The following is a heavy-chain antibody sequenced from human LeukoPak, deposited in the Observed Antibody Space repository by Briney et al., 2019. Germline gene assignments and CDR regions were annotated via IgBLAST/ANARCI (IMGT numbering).Heavy chain of an antibody. CDR1: GGSISSSSYY. CDR3: ARGSSSGWYQGIAGFDI. CDR2: IYYSGST. D-gene: IGHD6-19*01. V-gene: IGHV4-61*05. Sequence: SETLSLTCTVSGGSISSSSYYWGWIRQPPGKGLEWIGYIYYSGSTNYNPSLKSRVTISVDTSKNQFSLKLSSATAADTAMYYCARGSSSGWYQGIAGFDIWGQGTEVTVSS. J-gene: IGHJ3*02.